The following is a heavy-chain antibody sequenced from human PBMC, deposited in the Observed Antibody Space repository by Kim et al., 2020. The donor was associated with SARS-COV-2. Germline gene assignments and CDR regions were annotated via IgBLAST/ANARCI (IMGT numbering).Heavy chain of an antibody. V-gene: IGHV3-23*01. D-gene: IGHD3-10*01. CDR3: AKMPSSSLLWFGETTHFDY. Sequence: GGSLRLSCAASGFTFSSYAMSWVRQAPGKGLEWVSAISGSGGSTYYADSVKGRFTISRDNSKNTLYLQMNSLRAEDTAVYYCAKMPSSSLLWFGETTHFDYWGQGTLVTVSS. J-gene: IGHJ4*02. CDR2: ISGSGGST. CDR1: GFTFSSYA.